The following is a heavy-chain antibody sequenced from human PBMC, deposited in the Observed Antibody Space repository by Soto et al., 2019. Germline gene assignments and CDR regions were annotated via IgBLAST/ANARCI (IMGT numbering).Heavy chain of an antibody. Sequence: NPSETLSLTCTVSGGSISSYYWSWIRQPPGKGLEWIGYIYYSGSTNYNPSLKSRVTISVDTSKNQFSLKLSSVTAADTAVYYCARVAYSYGPQYYYYYMDVWGKGTTVTVSS. J-gene: IGHJ6*03. CDR1: GGSISSYY. CDR3: ARVAYSYGPQYYYYYMDV. CDR2: IYYSGST. V-gene: IGHV4-59*01. D-gene: IGHD5-18*01.